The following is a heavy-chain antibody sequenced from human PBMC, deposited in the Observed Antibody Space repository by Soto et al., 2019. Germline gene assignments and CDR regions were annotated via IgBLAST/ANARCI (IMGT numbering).Heavy chain of an antibody. CDR1: GGSISSGDFC. Sequence: QVQLQESGPGLVKPSQTLSLTCTVSGGSISSGDFCWSWIRQPPGKGLEWIGYIYYSGSTYYNPSLTSRVTLSVDTSKNQFSLKLSSVTAADTAVYYCARGGGVRSNWFDTWGQGTLVTVSS. D-gene: IGHD3-10*01. CDR3: ARGGGVRSNWFDT. V-gene: IGHV4-30-4*01. CDR2: IYYSGST. J-gene: IGHJ5*02.